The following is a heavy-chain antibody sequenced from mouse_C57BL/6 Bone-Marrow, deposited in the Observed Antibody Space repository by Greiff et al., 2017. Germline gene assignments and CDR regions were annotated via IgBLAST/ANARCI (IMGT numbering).Heavy chain of an antibody. CDR3: ARRSSTHFDY. J-gene: IGHJ2*01. Sequence: EVQLQQSGPGLVKPSQTLSLTCSVTGYSITSGYYWNWIRQFPGNKLEWMGYISYDGSNNYNPSLKNRISITRDTSKNQFFLKLNSVTTEDTATYYCARRSSTHFDYWGQGTTLTVSS. V-gene: IGHV3-6*01. D-gene: IGHD1-1*01. CDR1: GYSITSGYY. CDR2: ISYDGSN.